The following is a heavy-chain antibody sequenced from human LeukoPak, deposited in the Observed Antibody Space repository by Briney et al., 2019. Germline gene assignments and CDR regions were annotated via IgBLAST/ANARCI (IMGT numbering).Heavy chain of an antibody. Sequence: PGGSLRLSCAASGFTVSSNYMSWVRQAPGKGLEWVSVIYSGGSTYYADSVKGRFTISRDNSKNTLYLQMNSLRAEDTAVYYCAREIAVAAFDPWGQGTLVTVSS. CDR2: IYSGGST. CDR3: AREIAVAAFDP. CDR1: GFTVSSNY. D-gene: IGHD6-19*01. V-gene: IGHV3-53*01. J-gene: IGHJ5*02.